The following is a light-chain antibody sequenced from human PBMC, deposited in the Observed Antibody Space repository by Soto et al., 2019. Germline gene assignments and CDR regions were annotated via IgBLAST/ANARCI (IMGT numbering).Light chain of an antibody. CDR3: SSYTRSSFYV. CDR2: DVS. Sequence: QSALTQPASVSGSPGQSITISCTGTSSDVGGYNYVSWYQQHPGKAPKLMIYDVSNRPSGVSNRLSGSKSGNTASLTISGLQAEYEADYYCSSYTRSSFYVFGTGTKVTVL. CDR1: SSDVGGYNY. J-gene: IGLJ1*01. V-gene: IGLV2-14*01.